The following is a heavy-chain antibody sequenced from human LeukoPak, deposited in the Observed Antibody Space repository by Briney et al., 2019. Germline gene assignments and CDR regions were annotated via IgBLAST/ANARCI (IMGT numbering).Heavy chain of an antibody. D-gene: IGHD2-15*01. CDR1: GFTFDDYA. CDR2: ISWNSGSI. J-gene: IGHJ3*02. CDR3: AKDIGYCSGGSCYGGAFDI. V-gene: IGHV3-9*03. Sequence: GGSLRLSCAASGFTFDDYAMHWVRQAPGKGLEWVSGISWNSGSIGYADSVKGRFTISRDNAKNSLYLQMNSLRAEDMALYYCAKDIGYCSGGSCYGGAFDIWGQGTMVTVSS.